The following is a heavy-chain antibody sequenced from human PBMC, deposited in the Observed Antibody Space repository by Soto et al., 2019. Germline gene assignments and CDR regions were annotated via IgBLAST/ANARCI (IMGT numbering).Heavy chain of an antibody. D-gene: IGHD3-22*01. J-gene: IGHJ3*02. CDR2: ISANNGDT. Sequence: QVHLVQSGAEVKKPGTSVKVSCKTSGYTFSNTGISWVRQAPGQGLEWMGWISANNGDTNYAQKLQGRVTMTTDTPTSTASMELRSLRSDDTAVYYCASGLGYYDSGAYLGRAFQIRGQGTMVTVSS. CDR3: ASGLGYYDSGAYLGRAFQI. V-gene: IGHV1-18*01. CDR1: GYTFSNTG.